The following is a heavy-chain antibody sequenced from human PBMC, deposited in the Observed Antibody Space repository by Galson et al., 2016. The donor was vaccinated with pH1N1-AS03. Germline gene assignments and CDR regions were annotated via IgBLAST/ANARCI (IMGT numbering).Heavy chain of an antibody. V-gene: IGHV3-30-3*01. J-gene: IGHJ3*01. Sequence: SLRLSCAASGFTFSTHTMHWVRQAPGKGLEWVAAISYDGGDKLYADSVKGRFTISRDNSKNTLYLQMNSLRTEDTALYYCAREEGGFGSNWLQTDAFDFWGQGTIVTVSS. CDR3: AREEGGFGSNWLQTDAFDF. CDR1: GFTFSTHT. D-gene: IGHD6-13*01. CDR2: ISYDGGDK.